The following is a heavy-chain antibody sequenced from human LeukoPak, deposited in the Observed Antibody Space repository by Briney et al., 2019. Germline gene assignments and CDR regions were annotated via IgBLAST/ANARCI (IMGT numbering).Heavy chain of an antibody. CDR1: GFTFSSYA. J-gene: IGHJ4*02. CDR2: ISGSGGST. CDR3: AKDSPSLKHPREIDY. V-gene: IGHV3-23*01. Sequence: PGGSLRLSCAASGFTFSSYAMSWVRQAPGKGLEWVSAISGSGGSTYYADSVKGRFTISRDNSKTTLYLQMNSLRAEDTAVYYCAKDSPSLKHPREIDYWGRGTLVTVSS.